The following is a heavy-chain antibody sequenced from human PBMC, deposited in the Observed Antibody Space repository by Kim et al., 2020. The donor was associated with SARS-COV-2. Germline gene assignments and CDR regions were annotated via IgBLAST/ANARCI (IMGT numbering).Heavy chain of an antibody. J-gene: IGHJ6*02. D-gene: IGHD3-10*01. V-gene: IGHV3-21*01. Sequence: GGSLRLSCAASGFTFSSYSMNWVRQAPGKGLEWVSSISSSSSYIYYADSVKGRFTISRDNAKNSLYLQMNSLRAEDTAVYYCARYSPFGGMDVWGQGTTVTVSS. CDR3: ARYSPFGGMDV. CDR2: ISSSSSYI. CDR1: GFTFSSYS.